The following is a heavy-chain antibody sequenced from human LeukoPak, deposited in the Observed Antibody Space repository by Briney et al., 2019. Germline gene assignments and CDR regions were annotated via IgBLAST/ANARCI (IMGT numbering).Heavy chain of an antibody. V-gene: IGHV1-2*02. CDR1: GYTFTGYY. CDR2: INPNSGGT. CDR3: ASALGLRKLELPEAFDI. D-gene: IGHD1-7*01. Sequence: GASVKVSCKASGYTFTGYYMHWVRQAPGQGLEWMGWINPNSGGTNYAQKFQGRVTMTRDTSISTAYMELSRLRSDDTAVYYCASALGLRKLELPEAFDIWGQGTMVTVSS. J-gene: IGHJ3*02.